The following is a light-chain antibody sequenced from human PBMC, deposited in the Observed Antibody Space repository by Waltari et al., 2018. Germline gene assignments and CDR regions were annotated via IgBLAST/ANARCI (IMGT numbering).Light chain of an antibody. CDR1: GSAIDGFDF. CDR2: AIT. Sequence: QFALTQSASVSGSPGQSITISCTGIGSAIDGFDFLSLDPPQPAKAPQVIIYAITTRPSGISSRFAASQSAISASLTISVLQPEDEVDSYCTSQTGNGFLLCGGGTQLT. CDR3: TSQTGNGFLL. J-gene: IGLJ3*02. V-gene: IGLV2-14*03.